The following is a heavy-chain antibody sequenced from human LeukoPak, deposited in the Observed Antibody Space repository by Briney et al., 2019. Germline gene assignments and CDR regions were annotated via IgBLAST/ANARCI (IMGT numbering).Heavy chain of an antibody. CDR1: GFTFSSYS. CDR3: ARGRGGNSAFDF. D-gene: IGHD4-23*01. CDR2: ISSSSSYI. V-gene: IGHV3-21*01. Sequence: GGSLRLSCAASGFTFSSYSMNWVRQAPGKGLEWVSSISSSSSYIYYADSVKGRFTISRDNAKNSLYLQMNSLRAEDTAVYYCARGRGGNSAFDFWGQGTLVTVSS. J-gene: IGHJ4*02.